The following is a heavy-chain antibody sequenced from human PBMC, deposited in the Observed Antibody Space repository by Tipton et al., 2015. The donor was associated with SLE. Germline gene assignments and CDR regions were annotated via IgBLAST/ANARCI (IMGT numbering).Heavy chain of an antibody. J-gene: IGHJ3*02. CDR3: ARVAGWIEDAFDI. V-gene: IGHV4-61*09. CDR2: IFRSGRT. Sequence: TLSLTCTVSGGSITSGSDSWSWIRQPAGEGLEWIGDIFRSGRTNYNPSLKSRVTISIDTPKSQISLRLSSVTAADTAVYYCARVAGWIEDAFDIWGQGTMVTVSS. CDR1: GGSITSGSDS. D-gene: IGHD2-2*03.